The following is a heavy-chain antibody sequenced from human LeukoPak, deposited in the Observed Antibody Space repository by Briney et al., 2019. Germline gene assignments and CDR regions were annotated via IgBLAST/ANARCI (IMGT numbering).Heavy chain of an antibody. CDR2: ISPSGGST. Sequence: ASVKVSCKASRDTLTNYYMHWVRQAPGQGLEWMAMISPSGGSTSYAQRFQGRVTMTRDTSTSIVYMELSSLRSEDTAVYYCAKDFGPLEVYIISHHGMDVWGQGTTVTVSS. J-gene: IGHJ6*02. D-gene: IGHD1-14*01. CDR3: AKDFGPLEVYIISHHGMDV. V-gene: IGHV1-46*01. CDR1: RDTLTNYY.